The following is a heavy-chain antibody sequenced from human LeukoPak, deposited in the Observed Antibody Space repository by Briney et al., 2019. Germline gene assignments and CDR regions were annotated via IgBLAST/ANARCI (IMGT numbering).Heavy chain of an antibody. D-gene: IGHD2-15*01. CDR1: GGSISSYY. V-gene: IGHV4-4*07. CDR3: ARSQDYCSGGSCYHYFDY. Sequence: SETLSLSCTISGGSISSYYWSWFRQPAGKGLEWIGRLYTSGSTNYNPSLKSRVTLSLETSKNQFSLKLSSVAAADTAVYYCARSQDYCSGGSCYHYFDYWGQGTLVTVSS. CDR2: LYTSGST. J-gene: IGHJ4*02.